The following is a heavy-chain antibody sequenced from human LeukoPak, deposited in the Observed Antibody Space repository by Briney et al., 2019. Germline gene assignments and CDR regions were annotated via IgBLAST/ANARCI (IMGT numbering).Heavy chain of an antibody. CDR1: GYTFTGYY. Sequence: GASVKVSCKASGYTFTGYYMHWVRQAPGQGLEWMGWINPNSGGTNYAQKFQGRVTMTRDTSISTAYMELSRLRSDDTAVYYCARVKPPFIAARPMSGWFDPWGQGTLVTVSS. D-gene: IGHD6-6*01. V-gene: IGHV1-2*02. CDR3: ARVKPPFIAARPMSGWFDP. J-gene: IGHJ5*02. CDR2: INPNSGGT.